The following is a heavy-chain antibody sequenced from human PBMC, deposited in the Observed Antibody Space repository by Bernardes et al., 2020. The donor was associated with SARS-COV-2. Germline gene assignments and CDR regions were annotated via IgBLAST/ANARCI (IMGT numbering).Heavy chain of an antibody. CDR3: AKSRLGQPDYYYHYGMDV. D-gene: IGHD3-16*01. CDR1: GFTFSSYG. V-gene: IGHV3-30*18. CDR2: ISYDESNE. Sequence: GGSLRLSCAASGFTFSSYGMHWVRQAPGKGLEWVAVISYDESNEYYADSVKGRFTISRDNSKNTLYLQMNSLRAEDTAVYYCAKSRLGQPDYYYHYGMDVWGQGTTVTVSS. J-gene: IGHJ6*01.